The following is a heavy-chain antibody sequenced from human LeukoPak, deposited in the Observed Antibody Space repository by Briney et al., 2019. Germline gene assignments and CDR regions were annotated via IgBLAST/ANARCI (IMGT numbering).Heavy chain of an antibody. CDR3: ARTGERYYFDY. CDR1: GFTFSSYA. J-gene: IGHJ4*02. CDR2: ISGSGGST. D-gene: IGHD1-14*01. Sequence: GGSLRLSCAASGFTFSSYAMSWVRQAPGKGLEWVSAISGSGGSTYYADSVKGRFTISRDNSKNSLYLQMNSLRAEDTALYYCARTGERYYFDYWGQGTLVTVSS. V-gene: IGHV3-23*01.